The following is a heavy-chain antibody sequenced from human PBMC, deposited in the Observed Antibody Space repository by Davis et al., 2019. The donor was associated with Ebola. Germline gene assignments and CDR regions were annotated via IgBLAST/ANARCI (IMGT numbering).Heavy chain of an antibody. J-gene: IGHJ4*02. Sequence: MPSETLSLTCAVYGGSFSGYYWSWIRQPPGKGLEWIGEINHSGSTNYNPSLKSRVTISVDTSKNQFSLKLSSVTAADTAVYYCARGRDYDYVWGSYRGLDYWGQGTLVTVSA. CDR3: ARGRDYDYVWGSYRGLDY. D-gene: IGHD3-16*02. CDR2: INHSGST. V-gene: IGHV4-34*01. CDR1: GGSFSGYY.